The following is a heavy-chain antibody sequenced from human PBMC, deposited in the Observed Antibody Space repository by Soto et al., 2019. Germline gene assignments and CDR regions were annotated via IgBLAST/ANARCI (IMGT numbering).Heavy chain of an antibody. CDR3: ARAYTIFGGDFDY. CDR1: GYTFTSYA. J-gene: IGHJ4*02. Sequence: ASVKVSCKASGYTFTSYAMHWVRQAPGQRLEWMGWINAGNGNTKYSQKFQGRVTITRDTSASTAYMELSSLRSEDTAVYYCARAYTIFGGDFDYWGQGTLVTVSS. D-gene: IGHD3-3*01. V-gene: IGHV1-3*01. CDR2: INAGNGNT.